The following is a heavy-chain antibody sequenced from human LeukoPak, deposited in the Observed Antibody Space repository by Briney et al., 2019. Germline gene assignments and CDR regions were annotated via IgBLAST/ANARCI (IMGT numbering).Heavy chain of an antibody. D-gene: IGHD2-2*01. V-gene: IGHV3-23*01. CDR1: GFTFSSYA. J-gene: IGHJ4*02. CDR2: ISGSGGST. Sequence: GRSLRLSCAASGFTFSSYAMNWVRQAPGKGLEWVSAISGSGGSTYYADSVKGRFIISRDNSKNTLYLQMNSLRAEDTAVYYCAIRPREDCSSTSCRDYWGQGTLVTVSS. CDR3: AIRPREDCSSTSCRDY.